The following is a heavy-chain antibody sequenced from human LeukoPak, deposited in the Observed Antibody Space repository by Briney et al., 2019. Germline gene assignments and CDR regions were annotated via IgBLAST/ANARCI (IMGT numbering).Heavy chain of an antibody. CDR1: GGSIRNYY. V-gene: IGHV4-59*01. CDR3: ARASGWPPKYYFDY. D-gene: IGHD6-19*01. Sequence: SETLSLTCTVSGGSIRNYYWSWIRQPPGKGLEWIGYIYYSGSTNYSPSLKSRVTISIDTSRTQFSLKLSSVTAADTVMYYCARASGWPPKYYFDYWGQGTLVTVSS. CDR2: IYYSGST. J-gene: IGHJ4*02.